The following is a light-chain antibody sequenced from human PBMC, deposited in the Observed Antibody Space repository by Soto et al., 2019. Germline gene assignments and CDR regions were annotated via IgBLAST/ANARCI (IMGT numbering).Light chain of an antibody. CDR3: AAWDDSLSGVV. V-gene: IGLV1-47*01. CDR1: SSNIGSNS. Sequence: QSVLTQPPSASGTPGQRVTISCSGSSSNIGSNSVHWYQQLPGTAPKLLIYSNSQRPSGVPERISGSKSGTSASLAISGLRSEDDADYYCAAWDDSLSGVVFGGGTQLTVL. J-gene: IGLJ2*01. CDR2: SNS.